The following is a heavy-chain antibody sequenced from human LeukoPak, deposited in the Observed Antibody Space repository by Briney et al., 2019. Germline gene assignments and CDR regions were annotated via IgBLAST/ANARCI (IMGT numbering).Heavy chain of an antibody. V-gene: IGHV4-34*01. J-gene: IGHJ4*02. CDR3: ASGYCSGGSCYTVDY. Sequence: SETLSLTCAVYGGSFSGYYWSWIRQPPGRGLEWIGEINHSGSTNYNPSLKSRVTISVDTSKNQFSLKLSSVTAADTAVYYCASGYCSGGSCYTVDYWGQGTLVTVSS. D-gene: IGHD2-15*01. CDR1: GGSFSGYY. CDR2: INHSGST.